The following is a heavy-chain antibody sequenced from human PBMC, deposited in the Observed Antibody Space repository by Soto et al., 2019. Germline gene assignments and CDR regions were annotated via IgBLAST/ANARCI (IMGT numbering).Heavy chain of an antibody. CDR1: GFTLSSYS. D-gene: IGHD3-3*01. CDR3: ARGRSVSNHDDFGY. V-gene: IGHV3-30-3*01. CDR2: MSYDGSSK. J-gene: IGHJ4*02. Sequence: QVQLVESGGGVVQPGRSLRLSCAASGFTLSSYSMHWVRQAPGKGLDWVAAMSYDGSSKYFADSVKGRFTISRDNSKNTLSLQMNSLGAEDSAVYYCARGRSVSNHDDFGYWGQGTLVTVSS.